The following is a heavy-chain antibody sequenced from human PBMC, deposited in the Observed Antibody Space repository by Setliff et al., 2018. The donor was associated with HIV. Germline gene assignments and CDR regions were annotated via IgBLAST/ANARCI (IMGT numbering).Heavy chain of an antibody. J-gene: IGHJ4*01. CDR2: IHHGGGT. V-gene: IGHV4-34*01. Sequence: SETLSLTCTVYGGSFGDQFWNWIRQSPGKGLEWIGEIHHGGGTKYNPSLKSRVTVSLDMSKNQFSLKLNSLTAADTGVYYCATFFVSTATTQDYWGQGTLVTVSS. CDR3: ATFFVSTATTQDY. CDR1: GGSFGDQF. D-gene: IGHD4-17*01.